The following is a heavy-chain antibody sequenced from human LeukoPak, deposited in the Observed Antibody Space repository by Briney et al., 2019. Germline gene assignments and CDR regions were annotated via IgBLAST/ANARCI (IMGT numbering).Heavy chain of an antibody. CDR1: GFTVSSNY. V-gene: IGHV3-66*01. CDR2: IYSGGST. J-gene: IGHJ3*02. D-gene: IGHD1-14*01. CDR3: ARGTTQKAPGAFDI. Sequence: PGGSLRLSCAASGFTVSSNYMSWVRQAPGKGLEWVSVIYSGGSTYYADSVKGRFTISRDNSKNTLYLQMNSLRAEDTAVYYCARGTTQKAPGAFDIWGQGTMVTVSS.